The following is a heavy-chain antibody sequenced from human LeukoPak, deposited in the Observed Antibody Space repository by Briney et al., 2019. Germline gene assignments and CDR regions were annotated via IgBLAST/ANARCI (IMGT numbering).Heavy chain of an antibody. Sequence: GASVKVSCKASGGTFSSYAISWVRQAHGQGLEWMGRIIPIFGIANYAQKFQGRVTITADKSTSTAYMELSSLRSEDTAVYYCARVGSSDYFDYWGQGTLVTVSS. CDR1: GGTFSSYA. J-gene: IGHJ4*02. V-gene: IGHV1-69*04. CDR3: ARVGSSDYFDY. CDR2: IIPIFGIA.